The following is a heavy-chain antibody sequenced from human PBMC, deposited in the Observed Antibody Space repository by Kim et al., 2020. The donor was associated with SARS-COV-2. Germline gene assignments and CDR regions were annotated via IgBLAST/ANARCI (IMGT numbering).Heavy chain of an antibody. Sequence: ASVKVSCKASGYTFISYGISWVRQAPGQGLEWMGWTNGHNDDATYAQKFEGRLSLTKESSTSTVYLDLRSLRSDDTATYYCSRLGATFDLWGQGTLVTVSS. V-gene: IGHV1-18*01. J-gene: IGHJ4*02. CDR2: TNGHNDDA. CDR1: GYTFISYG. CDR3: SRLGATFDL. D-gene: IGHD3-16*01.